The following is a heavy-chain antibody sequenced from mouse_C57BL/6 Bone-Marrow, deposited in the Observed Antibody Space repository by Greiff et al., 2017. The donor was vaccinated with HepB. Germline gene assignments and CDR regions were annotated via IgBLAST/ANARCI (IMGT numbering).Heavy chain of an antibody. J-gene: IGHJ2*01. CDR1: GYTFTSYG. D-gene: IGHD1-1*01. CDR3: ARRSENLRFDS. Sequence: VQLQQSGAELARPGASVKLSCKAAGYTFTSYGISWVKQRTGQGLEWIGEIYPRSGNTYYNEKFKGKATLTADKSSSTAYMELRSLTSEDSVVYLCARRSENLRFDSRCQGTTLLDSS. CDR2: IYPRSGNT. V-gene: IGHV1-81*01.